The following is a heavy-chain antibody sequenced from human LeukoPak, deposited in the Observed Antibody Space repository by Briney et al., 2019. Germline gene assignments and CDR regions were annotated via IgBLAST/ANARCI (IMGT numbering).Heavy chain of an antibody. CDR3: ARAYSSGWSAPHYYFDY. Sequence: SETLSLTCAVSGGSFSGYQWSWIRQSPGKGLEWIGKIDHSGSSNYSPSLRSRVTISVHTSRSQFSLKLRSVTAADTAVYYCARAYSSGWSAPHYYFDYWGQGTLVTVSS. J-gene: IGHJ4*02. CDR1: GGSFSGYQ. D-gene: IGHD6-19*01. CDR2: IDHSGSS. V-gene: IGHV4-34*01.